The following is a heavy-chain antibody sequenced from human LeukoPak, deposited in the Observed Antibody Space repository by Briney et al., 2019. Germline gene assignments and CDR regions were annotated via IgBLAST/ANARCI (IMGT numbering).Heavy chain of an antibody. CDR2: IYHSGST. CDR1: GGSISSSNW. D-gene: IGHD3-10*01. Sequence: SETLSLTRAVSGGSISSSNWWSWVRPPPGKGLEWIGEIYHSGSTNYNPSLKSRVTISVDESKNQFSLKLSSVTAADTAVYYCARTSTTDALLWFGELFSWGQGTLVTVSS. J-gene: IGHJ5*02. V-gene: IGHV4-4*02. CDR3: ARTSTTDALLWFGELFS.